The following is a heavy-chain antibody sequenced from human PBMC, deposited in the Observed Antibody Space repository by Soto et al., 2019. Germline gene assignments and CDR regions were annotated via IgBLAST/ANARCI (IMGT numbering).Heavy chain of an antibody. CDR3: ERGGGVGVAGSAAFDM. V-gene: IGHV1-2*02. D-gene: IGHD3-3*01. J-gene: IGHJ3*02. CDR2: INPATGAA. Sequence: QLHLVQSGAVVKKPGASVTVSCSASGYPVTAYYMHWVRQAPGRGLEWMGGINPATGAAKYTQTLQGRVTMARDTSTSTVFMELSGLTSEDTAVFYGERGGGVGVAGSAAFDMWGQGTLVTVSS. CDR1: GYPVTAYY.